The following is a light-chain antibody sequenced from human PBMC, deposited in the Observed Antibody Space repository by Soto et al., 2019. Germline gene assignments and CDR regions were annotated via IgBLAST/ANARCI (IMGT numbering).Light chain of an antibody. CDR2: GTS. CDR1: QSVSSSY. CDR3: QQYGSSPLT. J-gene: IGKJ5*01. Sequence: EIVLTQSPATLSLSPGESATLSCRTSQSVSSSYLAWYQQKPGQAPRLLIYGTSSRATGIPDRFSGSGSGTDFTLTISRLEPVDFAVYYCQQYGSSPLTFGQGTRLESK. V-gene: IGKV3-20*01.